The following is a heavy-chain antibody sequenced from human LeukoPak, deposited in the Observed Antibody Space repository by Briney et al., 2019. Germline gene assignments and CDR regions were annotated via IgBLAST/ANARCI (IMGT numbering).Heavy chain of an antibody. V-gene: IGHV4-39*07. CDR1: GGSISSSSYY. D-gene: IGHD3-22*01. J-gene: IGHJ4*02. CDR2: IYYSGST. Sequence: SETLSLACTVSGGSISSSSYYWGWIRQPPGKGLEWIGSIYYSGSTYYNPSLKSRVTMSVDTSKNQFSLKLSSVTAADTAVYYCARAVDSGYYPYYFDYWGQGTLVTVSS. CDR3: ARAVDSGYYPYYFDY.